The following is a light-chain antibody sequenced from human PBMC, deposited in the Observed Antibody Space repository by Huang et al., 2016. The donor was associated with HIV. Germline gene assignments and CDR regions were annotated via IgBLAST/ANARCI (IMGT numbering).Light chain of an antibody. CDR1: QSVSKY. J-gene: IGKJ4*01. V-gene: IGKV3-11*01. CDR2: DAS. CDR3: QQRSNWPPTLT. Sequence: EIVLTQSPVTLSLSPGDRATLSCRASQSVSKYLAWYQQKPGQAPRLLIDDASTRATGIPARFSGSGSGTDFTLTISSLEPEDFAVYYCQQRSNWPPTLTFGGGTKVEIK.